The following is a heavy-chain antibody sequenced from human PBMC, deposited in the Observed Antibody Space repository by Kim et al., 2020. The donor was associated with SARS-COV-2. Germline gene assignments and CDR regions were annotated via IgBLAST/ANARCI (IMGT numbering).Heavy chain of an antibody. CDR3: AIDGRALGDDHWFDR. J-gene: IGHJ5*02. V-gene: IGHV3-11*04. D-gene: IGHD2-21*02. Sequence: DSWNGRFNISRDNAQNSLYMQMNPLRDEDTAVYYCAIDGRALGDDHWFDRWGQGTLVTVSS.